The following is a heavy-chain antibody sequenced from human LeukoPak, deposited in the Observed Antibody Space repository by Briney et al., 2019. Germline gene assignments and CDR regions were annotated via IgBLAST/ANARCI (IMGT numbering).Heavy chain of an antibody. D-gene: IGHD4-17*01. V-gene: IGHV1-69*13. CDR2: IIPIFGTA. CDR3: ARAGAAVTMFFDF. CDR1: GGTFSSYA. J-gene: IGHJ4*02. Sequence: ASVKVSCKASGGTFSSYAISWVRQAPGQGLEWMGGIIPIFGTANYAQKFQGRVTITADESTSTAYMELRSLTSDDTALYYCARAGAAVTMFFDFWGQGTLVTVSS.